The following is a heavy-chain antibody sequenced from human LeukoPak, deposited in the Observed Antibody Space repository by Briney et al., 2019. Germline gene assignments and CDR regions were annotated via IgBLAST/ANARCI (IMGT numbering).Heavy chain of an antibody. CDR3: ATQPYYDFWSGYYFDY. CDR1: GFTFSSYS. CDR2: ISSSSSTI. V-gene: IGHV3-48*02. J-gene: IGHJ4*02. Sequence: GGSLRLSCAASGFTFSSYSMNWVRQAPGKGLEWVSYISSSSSTIYYADSVKGRFTISGDNAKNSLYLQMNSLRDEDTAVYYCATQPYYDFWSGYYFDYWGQGTLVTVSS. D-gene: IGHD3-3*01.